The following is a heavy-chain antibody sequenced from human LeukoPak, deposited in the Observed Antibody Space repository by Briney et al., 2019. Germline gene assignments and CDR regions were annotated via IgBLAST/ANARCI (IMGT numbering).Heavy chain of an antibody. V-gene: IGHV1-46*01. CDR3: ARDGSGGAFDI. Sequence: ASVKVSCKASGYSFSTHWMHWVRQAPGQGLEWMGIINPSGGFTSYAQKLQGRVTVTRDMSTSTVYMELSSLRSEDTAVYYCARDGSGGAFDIWGQGTMVTVSS. CDR1: GYSFSTHW. J-gene: IGHJ3*02. CDR2: INPSGGFT. D-gene: IGHD1-26*01.